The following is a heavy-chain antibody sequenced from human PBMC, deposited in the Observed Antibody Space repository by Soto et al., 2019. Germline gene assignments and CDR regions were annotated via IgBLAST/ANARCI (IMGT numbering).Heavy chain of an antibody. CDR2: IWYDGSNK. CDR3: AAIYCSSTSCYNYGMDV. J-gene: IGHJ6*02. D-gene: IGHD2-2*01. Sequence: GGSLRLSCTASGFAFNSYAMHWARQAPGKGLEWVAVIWYDGSNKYYADSVKGRFTISRDNSKNTLYLQMNSLRAEDTAVYYCAAIYCSSTSCYNYGMDVWGQGTTVTVSS. CDR1: GFAFNSYA. V-gene: IGHV3-33*01.